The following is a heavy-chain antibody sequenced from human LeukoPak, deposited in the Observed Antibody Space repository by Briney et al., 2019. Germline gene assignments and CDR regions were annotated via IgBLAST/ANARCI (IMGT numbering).Heavy chain of an antibody. CDR1: GFSFSGYW. V-gene: IGHV3-74*01. CDR2: ISSDGSTT. D-gene: IGHD4-17*01. CDR3: AKDRDYGDYPSAYYYYMDV. Sequence: SGGSLRLSCAASGFSFSGYWIHWVRQAPGKGLMWVSRISSDGSTTDYADSVKGRFTISRDNAKNTVYLQMNSLRAEDTAVYHCAKDRDYGDYPSAYYYYMDVWGKGTTVTVSS. J-gene: IGHJ6*03.